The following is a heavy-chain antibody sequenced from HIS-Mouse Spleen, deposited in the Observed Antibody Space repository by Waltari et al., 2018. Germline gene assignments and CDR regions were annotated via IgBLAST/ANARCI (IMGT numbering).Heavy chain of an antibody. CDR3: ARIAEGYSSGWYAFDY. CDR2: IDWADDK. Sequence: QVTLRESGPALVKPTQTLKLTCTFSGFSLSTSGMCVSWIRQPPGKALEWLARIDWADDKYYSTSLKTRLTISKDTSKNQVVLTMTNMDPVDTATYYCARIAEGYSSGWYAFDYWGQGTLVTVSS. CDR1: GFSLSTSGMC. J-gene: IGHJ4*02. D-gene: IGHD6-19*01. V-gene: IGHV2-70*15.